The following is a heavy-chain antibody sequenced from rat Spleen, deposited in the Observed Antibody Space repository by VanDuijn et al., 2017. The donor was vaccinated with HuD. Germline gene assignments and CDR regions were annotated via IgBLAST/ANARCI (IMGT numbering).Heavy chain of an antibody. CDR3: ARTYGGYTSHWFAY. D-gene: IGHD1-11*01. J-gene: IGHJ3*01. CDR2: IWGDGST. Sequence: VQLVESGGGLVQPGRSLKLSCAASGFTFSDYTMAWVRQPPGKGLEWMGGIWGDGSTNYNSALKSRLSISRDTSKSQVFLKMNSLHTEDTAIYFCARTYGGYTSHWFAYWGPGTLVTVSS. CDR1: GFTFSDYT. V-gene: IGHV2-1*01.